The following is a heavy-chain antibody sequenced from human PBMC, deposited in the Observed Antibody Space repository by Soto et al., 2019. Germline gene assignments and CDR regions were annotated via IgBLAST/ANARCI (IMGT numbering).Heavy chain of an antibody. D-gene: IGHD3-10*01. CDR1: GYTFTVYA. Sequence: QVHLVQSGAEVKKPGASVKVSCKASGYTFTVYAIHWVRQAPGQRLEWMGWINAGNGNSKYSQRFQGRVTITGDTSATTAYMELSSLRSEATAFYYCARDPGDYWGQGTLVTVSS. CDR2: INAGNGNS. V-gene: IGHV1-3*01. CDR3: ARDPGDY. J-gene: IGHJ4*02.